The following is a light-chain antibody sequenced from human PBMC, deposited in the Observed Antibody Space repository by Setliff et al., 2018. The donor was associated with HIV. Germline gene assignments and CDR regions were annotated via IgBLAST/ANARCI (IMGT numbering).Light chain of an antibody. CDR3: SSYAITNTLP. Sequence: QSVLTQPASVSGSPGQSITISCTGTSRDVGGYNYVSWYQQHPGKAPKLIIYEVRNRPSGVSNRFSGSESGNTASLTISGLQAEDEADYYCSSYAITNTLPFGTGTKVTV. CDR2: EVR. CDR1: SRDVGGYNY. J-gene: IGLJ1*01. V-gene: IGLV2-14*01.